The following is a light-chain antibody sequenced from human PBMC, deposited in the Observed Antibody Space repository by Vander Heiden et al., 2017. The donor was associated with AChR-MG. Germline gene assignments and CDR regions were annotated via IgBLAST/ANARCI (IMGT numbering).Light chain of an antibody. J-gene: IGKJ2*01. CDR1: QSISRY. CDR2: FVS. V-gene: IGKV1-39*01. Sequence: DIQMTQSPSSLSASIGDIVTVTCRASQSISRYLNWYQQKPGKAPKLLIYFVSSLESGVPSRFSGSGSGTDFTLTISSLKTEDFATYYCQQGYSFPRTFGQGTKLEIK. CDR3: QQGYSFPRT.